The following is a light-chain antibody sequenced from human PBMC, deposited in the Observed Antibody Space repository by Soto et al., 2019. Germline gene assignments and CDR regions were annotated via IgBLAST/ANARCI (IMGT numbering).Light chain of an antibody. J-gene: IGKJ1*01. Sequence: DIQMTQSPSTLSASVGDRVTITCRASQSIGDSLAWYQQKPGKAPYLLISDVSSLERGVPSRFSGSGSGTEFTLTISSMQPDDFATFYCQQYGTFGQGTKVEIK. V-gene: IGKV1-5*01. CDR3: QQYGT. CDR1: QSIGDS. CDR2: DVS.